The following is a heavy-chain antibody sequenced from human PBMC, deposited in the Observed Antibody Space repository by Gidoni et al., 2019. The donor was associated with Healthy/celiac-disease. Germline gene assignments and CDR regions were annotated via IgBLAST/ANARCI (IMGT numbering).Heavy chain of an antibody. CDR2: ISSSSSYT. Sequence: QVQLVESGGGLVKPGGSLRLSCAASGFTFSDYYMSWIRQAPGKGLEWVSYISSSSSYTNYADSVKGRFTISRDNAKNSLYLQMNSLRAEDTAVYYCARVMALAAAGQNWFDPWGQGTLVTVSS. V-gene: IGHV3-11*06. CDR3: ARVMALAAAGQNWFDP. D-gene: IGHD6-13*01. J-gene: IGHJ5*02. CDR1: GFTFSDYY.